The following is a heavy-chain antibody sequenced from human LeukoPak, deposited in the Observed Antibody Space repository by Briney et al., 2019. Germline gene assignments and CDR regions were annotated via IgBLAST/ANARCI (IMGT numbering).Heavy chain of an antibody. D-gene: IGHD3-9*01. CDR3: ARVGYDVLTGYYVYFDN. V-gene: IGHV4-4*07. Sequence: SETLSLTCTVSGGSISNYYWSWIRQPAGKGLEWIGHIYPTGSTNYNRSLKSRVTMSIDTSKNQFSLNLGSVTAADTAVYFCARVGYDVLTGYYVYFDNWGQGTLVTVSS. J-gene: IGHJ4*02. CDR1: GGSISNYY. CDR2: IYPTGST.